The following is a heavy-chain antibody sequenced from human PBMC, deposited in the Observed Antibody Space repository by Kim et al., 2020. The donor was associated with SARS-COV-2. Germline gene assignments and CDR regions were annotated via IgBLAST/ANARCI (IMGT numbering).Heavy chain of an antibody. CDR3: AAVGYYDSSGKTGRDY. Sequence: SVKVSCKASGFTFTSSAVQWVRQARGQRLEWIGWIVVGSGNTNYAQKFQERVTITRDMSTSTAYMELSSLRSEDTAVYYCAAVGYYDSSGKTGRDYWGQGTLVTVSS. D-gene: IGHD3-22*01. CDR2: IVVGSGNT. J-gene: IGHJ4*02. V-gene: IGHV1-58*01. CDR1: GFTFTSSA.